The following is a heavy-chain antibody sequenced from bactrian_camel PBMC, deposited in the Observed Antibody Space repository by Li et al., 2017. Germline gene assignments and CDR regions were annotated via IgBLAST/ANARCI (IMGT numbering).Heavy chain of an antibody. CDR1: GFTFSSDH. Sequence: DVQLVESGGGLVQPGGSLRLSCATSGFTFSSDHMDWVRQAPGKGLEWVAGVKSGVSTYYLDSVKGRFTISLDNTKNMVYLQMNNLKSEDTALYYCASIIGASAYWGQGTQVTVS. V-gene: IGHV3S40*01. CDR3: ASIIGASAY. J-gene: IGHJ4*01. D-gene: IGHD1*01. CDR2: VKSGVST.